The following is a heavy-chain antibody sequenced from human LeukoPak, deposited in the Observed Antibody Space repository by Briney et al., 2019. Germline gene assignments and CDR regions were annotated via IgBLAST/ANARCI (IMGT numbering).Heavy chain of an antibody. CDR1: GFTFSSYA. CDR3: ARDGNRDGYNYDYFDY. Sequence: GGSLRLSCAASGFTFSSYAMHWVRQAPGKGLEWVAVLSYDVGNEYYADSVKGRFTISRHNSKNTLYLQMNSLRAEDTAVYYCARDGNRDGYNYDYFDYWGQGTLVTVSS. CDR2: LSYDVGNE. J-gene: IGHJ4*02. D-gene: IGHD5-24*01. V-gene: IGHV3-30-3*01.